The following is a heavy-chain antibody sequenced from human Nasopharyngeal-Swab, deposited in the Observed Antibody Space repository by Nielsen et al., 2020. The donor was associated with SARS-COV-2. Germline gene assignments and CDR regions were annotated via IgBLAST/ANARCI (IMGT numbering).Heavy chain of an antibody. J-gene: IGHJ4*02. V-gene: IGHV5-10-1*01. CDR2: IDPSDSYT. Sequence: GESLKISCKGSGYSFISYWISWVRQMPGKGLEWMGRIDPSDSYTNYSPSFQGHVTISADKSINTAYLQWSSLKASDTAMYYCARHESYDSFFDYWGQGTLVTVSS. D-gene: IGHD3-22*01. CDR1: GYSFISYW. CDR3: ARHESYDSFFDY.